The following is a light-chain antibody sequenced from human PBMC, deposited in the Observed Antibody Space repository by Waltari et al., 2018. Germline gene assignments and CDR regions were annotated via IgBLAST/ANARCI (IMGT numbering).Light chain of an antibody. CDR1: QNIRTY. CDR3: QQSFSSPWT. CDR2: GAS. Sequence: DIQMTQSPSSLSASVGDTVTVTCRASQNIRTYLNWYQQKTAKAPKLHIYGASTLQRGVPSRFRGSASGTEFTLTVTNLQPDDFATYFCQQSFSSPWTFGQGTTVNI. V-gene: IGKV1-39*01. J-gene: IGKJ1*01.